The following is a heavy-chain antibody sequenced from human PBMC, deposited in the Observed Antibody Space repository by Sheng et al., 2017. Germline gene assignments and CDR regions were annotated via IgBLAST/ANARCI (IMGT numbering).Heavy chain of an antibody. CDR3: VRLKDLYGAFDI. CDR2: VSYSGST. J-gene: IGHJ3*02. Sequence: QLQLQESGPGLVKPSETLSLTCSVSGGSISSSSYYWGWIRQPPEKGLEWIGGVSYSGSTYYNPSLKSRVTTSVDTSKNQFSLKLSSVTAADTAVYYCVRLKDLYGAFDIWGQGQWSPSLQ. V-gene: IGHV4-39*01. D-gene: IGHD4-17*01. CDR1: GGSISSSSYY.